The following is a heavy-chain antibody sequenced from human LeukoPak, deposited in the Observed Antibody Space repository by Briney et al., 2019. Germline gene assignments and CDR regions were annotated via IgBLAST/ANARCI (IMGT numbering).Heavy chain of an antibody. J-gene: IGHJ4*02. CDR2: ISSSGSAI. Sequence: PGGSLRLSCAASGFPLSSYSINWVRQAPGKGLEWVSYISSSGSAIYYVDSVKGRFTVSRDNAKNSLFLQMNSPRAEGTAVYYCVRVKGSYFDYWDQGTLVTVSS. V-gene: IGHV3-48*01. D-gene: IGHD2-15*01. CDR3: VRVKGSYFDY. CDR1: GFPLSSYS.